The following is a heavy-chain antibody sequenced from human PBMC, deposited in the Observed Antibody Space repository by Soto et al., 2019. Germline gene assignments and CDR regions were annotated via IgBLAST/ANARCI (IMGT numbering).Heavy chain of an antibody. CDR2: INSAGST. J-gene: IGHJ4*02. CDR1: GFTFSSYA. D-gene: IGHD6-13*01. Sequence: PGGSLRLSCAASGFTFSSYAMNWVRQAPGKGLEWVSLINSAGSTYYADSVKGRFTISRDNSKNTLYLQMSSLRAEDTAVYYRAKDLWYGNNWYGSDYWGQGTLVTVSS. CDR3: AKDLWYGNNWYGSDY. V-gene: IGHV3-23*01.